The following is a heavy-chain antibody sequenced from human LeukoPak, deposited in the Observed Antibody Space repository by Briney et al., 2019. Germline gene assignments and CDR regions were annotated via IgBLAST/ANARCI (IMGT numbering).Heavy chain of an antibody. Sequence: GGSLRLSCVASGSTFSSYGMNWVRQTPGKGLEWVSRISSSGTYTDYADSGKGRFTISRDNARSSLYLQMNSLRVEDTALYYCARGLGYCSSSKCSPGYYMDVWGKGTTVTVFS. V-gene: IGHV3-21*06. CDR1: GSTFSSYG. CDR3: ARGLGYCSSSKCSPGYYMDV. D-gene: IGHD2-2*01. CDR2: ISSSGTYT. J-gene: IGHJ6*03.